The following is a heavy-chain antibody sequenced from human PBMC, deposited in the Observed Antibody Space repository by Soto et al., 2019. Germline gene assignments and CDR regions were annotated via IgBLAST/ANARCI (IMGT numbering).Heavy chain of an antibody. V-gene: IGHV3-30*04. J-gene: IGHJ6*02. CDR1: RFSFSSFA. D-gene: IGHD1-7*01. CDR2: ISNDGTNK. CDR3: ARGNSPYGMDV. Sequence: QVQLVESGGGVVQPGRSLRLSCVASRFSFSSFAIHWVRQSPGTGLEWVAFISNDGTNKYYADSVKGRFSISRDNSKNTLYLQMNSLGADDTAVYYCARGNSPYGMDVWGQGTTVTVSS.